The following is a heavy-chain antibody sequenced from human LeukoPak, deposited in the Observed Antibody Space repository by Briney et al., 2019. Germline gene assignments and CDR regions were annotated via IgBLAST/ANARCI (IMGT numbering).Heavy chain of an antibody. CDR2: IIPIFGTA. Sequence: SVKVSCKASGGTFSSYAISWVRQAPGQGLEWMGGIIPIFGTANYAQKFQGRVTITADESTSTAYMELSSLRSEDTAVYYCARSLFAAAAGSFDYWGQGTLVTVSS. V-gene: IGHV1-69*01. J-gene: IGHJ4*02. CDR1: GGTFSSYA. CDR3: ARSLFAAAAGSFDY. D-gene: IGHD6-13*01.